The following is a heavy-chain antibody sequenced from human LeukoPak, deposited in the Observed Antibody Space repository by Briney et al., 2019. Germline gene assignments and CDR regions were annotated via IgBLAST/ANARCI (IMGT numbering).Heavy chain of an antibody. CDR3: TRPALGSGLIY. CDR1: GFTFSGSA. J-gene: IGHJ4*02. CDR2: IRSKANSYST. Sequence: GGSLRLSCAASGFTFSGSAMHWVRQASGKGLEWVGRIRSKANSYSTAYAASAKGRFTISTADSKNTAYLQMNSLKTEDTAVYYCTRPALGSGLIYWGQGTLVTVSS. V-gene: IGHV3-73*01. D-gene: IGHD3-10*01.